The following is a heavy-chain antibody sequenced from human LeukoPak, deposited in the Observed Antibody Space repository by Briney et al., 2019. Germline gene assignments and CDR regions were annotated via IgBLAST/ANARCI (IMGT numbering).Heavy chain of an antibody. CDR3: TTGIAAAYYGMDV. D-gene: IGHD6-13*01. J-gene: IGHJ6*02. V-gene: IGHV3-30*03. CDR1: GFTFSSYG. CDR2: ISYDGSNK. Sequence: GGSLRLSCAASGFTFSSYGMHWVRQAPGKGLEWVAVISYDGSNKYYADSVKGRFTISRDDSKNTLYLQMNSLKTEDTAVYYCTTGIAAAYYGMDVWGQGTTVTVSS.